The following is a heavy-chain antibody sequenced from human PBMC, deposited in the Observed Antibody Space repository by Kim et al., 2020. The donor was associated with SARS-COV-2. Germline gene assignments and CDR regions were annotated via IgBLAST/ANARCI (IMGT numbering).Heavy chain of an antibody. D-gene: IGHD3-22*01. V-gene: IGHV1-18*01. J-gene: IGHJ5*01. Sequence: ASVKVSCKASGYTFTSYGISWVRQAPGQGLEWMGWISGYKGNTNYAQKFQGRVTMTTDTSTSTAYMELRSLRSDDTAVYYCARDGMIVQIWFDSWGQGTLVTVSS. CDR2: ISGYKGNT. CDR3: ARDGMIVQIWFDS. CDR1: GYTFTSYG.